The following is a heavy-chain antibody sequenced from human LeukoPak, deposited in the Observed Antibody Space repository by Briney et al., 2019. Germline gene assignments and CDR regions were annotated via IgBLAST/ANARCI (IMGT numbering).Heavy chain of an antibody. V-gene: IGHV1-2*02. J-gene: IGHJ4*02. CDR3: ARVVVRDANNYKDY. CDR2: INPNGGDT. CDR1: GYIFTGYF. D-gene: IGHD5-24*01. Sequence: ASVKVSCKASGYIFTGYFVHWVRQAPGQGLEWMGWINPNGGDTNYAQKFQGRVTMTRDTSISTAYMELSRLRSDDTAVYYCARVVVRDANNYKDYWGQGTLVTVSS.